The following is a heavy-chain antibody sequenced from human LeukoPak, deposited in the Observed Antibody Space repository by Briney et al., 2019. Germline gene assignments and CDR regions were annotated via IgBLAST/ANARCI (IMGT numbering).Heavy chain of an antibody. D-gene: IGHD5-18*01. CDR2: INPGGGRT. J-gene: IGHJ6*03. Sequence: ASVKVSCKASGYTFTRDYMHWVRQAPGQGLEWMGIINPGGGRTTYAQRFQGRATMTRDMSTSTVYMEVSSLRSEDTAVYYCARGVDTAMVWFHYYFMDVWGKGTTVTVSS. CDR1: GYTFTRDY. V-gene: IGHV1-46*01. CDR3: ARGVDTAMVWFHYYFMDV.